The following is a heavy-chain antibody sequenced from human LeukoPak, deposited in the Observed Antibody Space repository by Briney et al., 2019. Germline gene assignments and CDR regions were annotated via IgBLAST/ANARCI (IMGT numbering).Heavy chain of an antibody. D-gene: IGHD1-26*01. CDR2: IYTSGSA. CDR3: ARDLGWKVGATHFDY. J-gene: IGHJ4*02. Sequence: SETLSLTCTVSGGSISYFYWSWIRQPAGKGLEWIGRIYTSGSANYNPSLKSRVTMSVDTSKKQFSLKLSSVTAADTAVYYCARDLGWKVGATHFDYWGQGTLVTVSS. CDR1: GGSISYFY. V-gene: IGHV4-4*07.